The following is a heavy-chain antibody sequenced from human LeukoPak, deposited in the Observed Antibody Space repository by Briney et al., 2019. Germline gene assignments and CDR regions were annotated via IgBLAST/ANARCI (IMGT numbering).Heavy chain of an antibody. J-gene: IGHJ4*02. CDR1: GFTVSSNY. D-gene: IGHD6-19*01. V-gene: IGHV3-53*01. CDR2: IYSGGST. Sequence: PGGSLRLSCAASGFTVSSNYMNWVRQAPGKGLEWVSIIYSGGSTYYADSVKGRFTISRDNSKNTLYLQMNSLRAKDTAVYYCARDLGSGWNFDYWGQGTLVTVSS. CDR3: ARDLGSGWNFDY.